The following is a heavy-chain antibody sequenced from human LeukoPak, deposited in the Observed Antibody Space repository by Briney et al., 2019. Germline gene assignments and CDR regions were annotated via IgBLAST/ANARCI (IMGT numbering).Heavy chain of an antibody. D-gene: IGHD3-3*01. Sequence: GRSLRLSCAASGFTFSSYAMHWVRQAPGKGLEWVAVTSYDGSNTYYADSVKGRFTISRDNALYLQMNSLRAEDTAVYYCARGRGVDVWGQGTTVTVSS. CDR1: GFTFSSYA. CDR3: ARGRGVDV. V-gene: IGHV3-30*07. J-gene: IGHJ6*02. CDR2: TSYDGSNT.